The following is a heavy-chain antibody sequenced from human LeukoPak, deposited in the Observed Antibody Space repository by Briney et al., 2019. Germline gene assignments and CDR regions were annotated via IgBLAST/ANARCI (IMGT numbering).Heavy chain of an antibody. J-gene: IGHJ6*03. Sequence: HGESLKISCKGSGYNFSNYWIGWVRQMPGKGLEWMGIIYPGYSDTRYSPSFQGQVTFSADRSINTAYLQWNSLKASDTAMYYCALTTMVSRYMDVWGKGTTVTVSS. V-gene: IGHV5-51*01. CDR1: GYNFSNYW. D-gene: IGHD5-18*01. CDR2: IYPGYSDT. CDR3: ALTTMVSRYMDV.